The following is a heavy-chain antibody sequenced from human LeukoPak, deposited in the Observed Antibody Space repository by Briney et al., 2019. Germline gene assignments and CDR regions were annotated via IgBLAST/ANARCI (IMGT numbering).Heavy chain of an antibody. CDR3: ARSIGLTGGGVDV. CDR2: ITDSGSNI. V-gene: IGHV3-11*01. D-gene: IGHD3-9*01. J-gene: IGHJ6*02. Sequence: GGSLRLSCAASGFTFRDYNMSWVRQAPGQGLEWVSYITDSGSNIHYADSVNGRFTISRDNAKNSLYLQMNSLRAEDSAVYYCARSIGLTGGGVDVWGRGTTVTVSS. CDR1: GFTFRDYN.